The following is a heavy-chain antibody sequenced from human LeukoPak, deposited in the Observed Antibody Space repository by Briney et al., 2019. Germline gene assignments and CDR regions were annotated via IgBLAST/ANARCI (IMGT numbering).Heavy chain of an antibody. D-gene: IGHD6-13*01. CDR2: ISYSGIT. V-gene: IGHV4-59*08. CDR3: ARHSLPGYSSNWFIFDY. CDR1: GDFISNYY. Sequence: PSETLSLTCTVSGDFISNYYWSWIRQPPGKGLEWIAYISYSGITNYNPSLKTRLTISVDTSKNQFSLKLTSVTAADTAVYYCARHSLPGYSSNWFIFDYWGQGTLVTVSS. J-gene: IGHJ4*02.